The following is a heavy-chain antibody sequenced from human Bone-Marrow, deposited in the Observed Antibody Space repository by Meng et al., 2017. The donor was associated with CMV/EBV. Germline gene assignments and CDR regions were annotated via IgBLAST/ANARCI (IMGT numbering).Heavy chain of an antibody. CDR1: GYNFPSYG. CDR3: ARDKYDFWSTLYYYGMDV. V-gene: IGHV1-18*01. J-gene: IGHJ6*02. CDR2: ISAYNGNT. Sequence: ASVKVSCKASGYNFPSYGITWIRQAPGQGLEWMASISAYNGNTNYAQKVQGRVTVTTDTSTSTAYMELRSLRSDDTAVYYCARDKYDFWSTLYYYGMDVWGQGTTVTVSS. D-gene: IGHD3-3*01.